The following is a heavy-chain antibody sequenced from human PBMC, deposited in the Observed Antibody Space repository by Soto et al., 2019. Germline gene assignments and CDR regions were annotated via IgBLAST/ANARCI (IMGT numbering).Heavy chain of an antibody. CDR1: GFTFSSYG. D-gene: IGHD3-10*02. Sequence: GGSLRLSCAASGFTFSSYGMHWVRQAPGKGLEWVAVISYDGSNKYYADSVKGRFTISRDNSKNTLYLQMNSLRAEDTAVYYCAKERVTMYYFDYWGQGTLVTVSS. CDR2: ISYDGSNK. J-gene: IGHJ4*02. CDR3: AKERVTMYYFDY. V-gene: IGHV3-30*18.